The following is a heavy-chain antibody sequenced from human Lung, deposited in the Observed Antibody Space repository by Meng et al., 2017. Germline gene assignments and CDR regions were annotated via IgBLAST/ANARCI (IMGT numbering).Heavy chain of an antibody. D-gene: IGHD6-25*01. V-gene: IGHV1-2*06. J-gene: IGHJ4*02. CDR3: ARDEDISAAGKLFGDY. Sequence: QVQAGRSGVGVKEPGATVKVSCKPYGYNFPDYYIHWVRRAPGQGLEWMGRINPKSGDTHYAQKFQARVTMTGDTSISTAYMELSGLRSDDTAMYYCARDEDISAAGKLFGDYWGQGTLVTVSS. CDR1: GYNFPDYY. CDR2: INPKSGDT.